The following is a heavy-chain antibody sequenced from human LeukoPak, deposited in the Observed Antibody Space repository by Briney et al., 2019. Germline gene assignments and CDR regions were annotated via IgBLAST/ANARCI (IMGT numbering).Heavy chain of an antibody. CDR2: IRYDGSNK. CDR3: AKVGIVGAGNDNY. D-gene: IGHD1-26*01. Sequence: GGSLRLSCAASGFTFSNYGMHWVRQAPGKGLEWVAFIRYDGSNKYYADSVKGRFTISRDNSKNTLYLQMNSLRAEDTAVYYCAKVGIVGAGNDNYWGQGTLVTVSS. J-gene: IGHJ4*02. V-gene: IGHV3-30*02. CDR1: GFTFSNYG.